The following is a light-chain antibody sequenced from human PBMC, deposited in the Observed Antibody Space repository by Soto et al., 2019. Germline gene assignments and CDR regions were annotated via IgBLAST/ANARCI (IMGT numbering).Light chain of an antibody. V-gene: IGKV1-5*03. CDR3: QQYGTYSGT. Sequence: DIQMTQSPSSLSASVGDRVTITCRASQIINTWLAWYQQKPGKAPKLVIYRASNLVNGVPSRFSGSGSGTEFTLTISSLQPDDFSIYYCQQYGTYSGTFGPGTNVDL. CDR1: QIINTW. J-gene: IGKJ3*01. CDR2: RAS.